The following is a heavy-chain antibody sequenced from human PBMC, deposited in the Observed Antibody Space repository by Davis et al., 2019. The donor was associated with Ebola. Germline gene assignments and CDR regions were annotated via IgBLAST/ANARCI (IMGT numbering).Heavy chain of an antibody. J-gene: IGHJ6*02. CDR1: GFTFRSYW. V-gene: IGHV3-7*03. CDR2: IKEDGSEK. CDR3: ARGSRNMDV. Sequence: PGGSLRLSCAASGFTFRSYWMSWVRQAPGKGLEWVDKIKEDGSEKLEVDPVKGRFTITRDNAKDSLYLQMNSLRAEDTAVYYCARGSRNMDVWGQGTTVTVSS.